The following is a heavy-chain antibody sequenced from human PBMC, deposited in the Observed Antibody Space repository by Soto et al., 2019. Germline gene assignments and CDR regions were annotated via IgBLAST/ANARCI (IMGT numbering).Heavy chain of an antibody. Sequence: DVQLVESGGGLVQPGRSLRLSCAASGFTFDDYAMHWVRQAPGKGLEWVSGISWNSGSIGYADSVKGRFTISRDNAKNSLYLQMNSLRAEATAVYYCASPIAAGGDYWGQGTLVTVSS. D-gene: IGHD6-6*01. J-gene: IGHJ4*02. V-gene: IGHV3-9*01. CDR3: ASPIAAGGDY. CDR2: ISWNSGSI. CDR1: GFTFDDYA.